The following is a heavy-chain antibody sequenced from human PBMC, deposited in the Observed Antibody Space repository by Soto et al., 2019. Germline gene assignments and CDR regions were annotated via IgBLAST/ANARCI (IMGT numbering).Heavy chain of an antibody. J-gene: IGHJ5*01. D-gene: IGHD2-15*01. CDR1: GDSISTVDYF. CDR2: IYKSATT. Sequence: SETLSLTCSVSGDSISTVDYFWAWIRQPPGQALEYIGYIYKSATTYYNPSFESRVAISLDTSKSQFSLNVTSMTAADTAVYFCARGRYCLTGRCFPNWFDSWGQGTLVTVSS. V-gene: IGHV4-30-4*01. CDR3: ARGRYCLTGRCFPNWFDS.